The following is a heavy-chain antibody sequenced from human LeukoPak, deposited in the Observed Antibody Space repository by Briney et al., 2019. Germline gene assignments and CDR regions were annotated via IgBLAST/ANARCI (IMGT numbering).Heavy chain of an antibody. CDR3: ARAGIAAAAHWFDP. V-gene: IGHV3-30*02. Sequence: PGGSLRLSCVASGFIFTTYGMHWVRQAPGRGLEWVAFIRFDGSKEDYGDSVKGRFTISRDNSKNTLYLQMNSLRLEDTAVYYCARAGIAAAAHWFDPWGQGTLVTV. J-gene: IGHJ5*02. D-gene: IGHD6-13*01. CDR1: GFIFTTYG. CDR2: IRFDGSKE.